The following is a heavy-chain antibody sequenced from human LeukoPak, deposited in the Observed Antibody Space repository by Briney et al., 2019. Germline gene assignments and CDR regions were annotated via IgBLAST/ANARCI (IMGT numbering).Heavy chain of an antibody. CDR3: ARSSRVYYYYGMDV. J-gene: IGHJ6*02. Sequence: SETLSLTCTVSGGSISSYYWSWIRQPPGKGLEWIGYIYYSGSTNYNPSLKSRVTISVDTSKNQFSLKLSSATAADTAVYYCARSSRVYYYYGMDVWGQGTTVTVSS. CDR1: GGSISSYY. D-gene: IGHD6-19*01. CDR2: IYYSGST. V-gene: IGHV4-59*01.